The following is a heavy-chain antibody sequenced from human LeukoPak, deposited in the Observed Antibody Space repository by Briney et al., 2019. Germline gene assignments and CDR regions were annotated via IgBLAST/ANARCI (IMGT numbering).Heavy chain of an antibody. V-gene: IGHV3-23*01. CDR2: ISGSGGTT. Sequence: GRSLRLSCTASRFTFNRYGMHWVRQAPGKGLEWVSTISGSGGTTYYADSVKGRFTISRDNSKNTLYLQMNTLRAEDTAVYYCAKPARTDAFDIWGQGTMVTVSS. J-gene: IGHJ3*02. CDR1: RFTFNRYG. CDR3: AKPARTDAFDI. D-gene: IGHD1-14*01.